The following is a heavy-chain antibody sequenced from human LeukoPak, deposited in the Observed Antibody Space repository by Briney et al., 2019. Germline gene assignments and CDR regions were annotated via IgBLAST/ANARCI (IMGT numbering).Heavy chain of an antibody. CDR1: GFTFSSYA. CDR2: ISGSGGST. D-gene: IGHD3-10*01. V-gene: IGHV3-23*01. J-gene: IGHJ4*02. Sequence: GGSLRLSCAASGFTFSSYAMSWVRQAPGKGPEWVSAISGSGGSTYYADSVKGRFTMSRDNSKNTLHLQMNSLRAADTAVYYCAKLWFGESAHFDYWGQGTLVTVSA. CDR3: AKLWFGESAHFDY.